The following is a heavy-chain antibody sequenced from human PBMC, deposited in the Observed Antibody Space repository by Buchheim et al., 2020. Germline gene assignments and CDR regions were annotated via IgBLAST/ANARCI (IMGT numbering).Heavy chain of an antibody. CDR1: GYTFTNYY. CDR2: INPSGGTA. J-gene: IGHJ4*02. Sequence: QVQLVQSGAEVKKPGASVKISCKTSGYTFTNYYLHWVRQAPGQGLEWMGMINPSGGTARSAQKFQGRVTVTRDTSTSTVYMELSNLRYEDTAVYYCARTGDYLFDYWGQGTL. V-gene: IGHV1-46*01. CDR3: ARTGDYLFDY. D-gene: IGHD4-17*01.